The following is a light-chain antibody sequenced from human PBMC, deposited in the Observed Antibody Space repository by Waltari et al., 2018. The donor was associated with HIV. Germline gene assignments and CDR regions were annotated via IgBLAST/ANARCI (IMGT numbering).Light chain of an antibody. V-gene: IGKV1-NL1*01. CDR2: AAA. J-gene: IGKJ4*02. CDR3: QHYLYPPPLT. CDR1: EGISTS. Sequence: DILLTHSPSSLSASVQDRVTLTCRATEGISTSFAWYRHNTGQAPKLLLYAAARLESGVPTRFSGSRSGTDYALTISSVQPEDFAVYYCQHYLYPPPLTFGGGTKVEIK.